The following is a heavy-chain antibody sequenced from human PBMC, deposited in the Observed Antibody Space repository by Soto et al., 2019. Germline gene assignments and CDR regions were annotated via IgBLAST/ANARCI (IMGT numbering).Heavy chain of an antibody. J-gene: IGHJ4*02. D-gene: IGHD4-17*01. CDR3: ARRYGYYFDY. V-gene: IGHV4-59*08. CDR2: IYYSGST. Sequence: PSESLPLTCTVSGGSISSDYWSWIRQPPGKGLEWIGYIYYSGSTNYNPSLKSRVTISVDTSKNQLSLKLSSVTAADTAVYYCARRYGYYFDYWGQGTLVTVS. CDR1: GGSISSDY.